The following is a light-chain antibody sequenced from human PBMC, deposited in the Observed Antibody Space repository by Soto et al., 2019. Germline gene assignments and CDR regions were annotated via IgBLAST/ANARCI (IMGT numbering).Light chain of an antibody. Sequence: QSVLAQPGSVSGSPGQSITISCTGTSSDAGAYNYVSWYQQHPGKAPKLMIYEVTNRPSGVSTRFSGSKSGNTASLTISGLQAEDEADYYCCSFTSGNTAYVFGTGTKVTVL. CDR3: CSFTSGNTAYV. CDR1: SSDAGAYNY. V-gene: IGLV2-14*01. J-gene: IGLJ1*01. CDR2: EVT.